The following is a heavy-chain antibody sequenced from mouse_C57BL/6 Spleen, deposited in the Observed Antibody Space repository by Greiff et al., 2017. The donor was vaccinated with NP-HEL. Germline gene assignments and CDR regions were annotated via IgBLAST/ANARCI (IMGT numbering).Heavy chain of an antibody. D-gene: IGHD1-1*01. CDR3: ARRYGSSYGAMDY. J-gene: IGHJ4*01. CDR2: ISSGSSTI. CDR1: GFTFSDYG. V-gene: IGHV5-17*01. Sequence: EVKLMESGGGLVKPGGSLKLSCAASGFTFSDYGMHWVRQAPEKGLEWVAYISSGSSTIYYADTVKGRFTISRDNAKNTLFLQMTSLRSEDTAMYYCARRYGSSYGAMDYWGQGTSVTVSS.